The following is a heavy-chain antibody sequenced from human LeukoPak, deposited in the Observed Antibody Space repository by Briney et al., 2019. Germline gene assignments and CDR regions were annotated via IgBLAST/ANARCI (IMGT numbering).Heavy chain of an antibody. V-gene: IGHV3-7*01. Sequence: GGSLRLSCAASGFTFSSYWMSWVRQAPGKGLEWVANIKQDGSEKYYVESVKSRFTISRDNAKNSLYLQMNSLRVEDTAVYYCARDRYYYDRSGYYVNYFDYWGQGTLVTVSS. D-gene: IGHD3-22*01. CDR2: IKQDGSEK. CDR1: GFTFSSYW. CDR3: ARDRYYYDRSGYYVNYFDY. J-gene: IGHJ4*02.